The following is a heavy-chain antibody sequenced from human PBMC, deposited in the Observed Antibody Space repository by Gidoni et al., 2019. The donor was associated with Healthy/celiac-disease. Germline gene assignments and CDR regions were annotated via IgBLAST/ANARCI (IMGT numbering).Heavy chain of an antibody. V-gene: IGHV1-69*01. J-gene: IGHJ5*02. Sequence: QVQLVQSGAESQKPGTWVKVSCKASVGTFSSYAISRVRQAPGQGLEWMGGIIPIFGTANYAQKFQGRVTITADESTSTAYMELSSLRSEDTAVYYCARGGEGYYDSSGQFDPWGQGTLVTVSS. CDR3: ARGGEGYYDSSGQFDP. CDR2: IIPIFGTA. D-gene: IGHD3-22*01. CDR1: VGTFSSYA.